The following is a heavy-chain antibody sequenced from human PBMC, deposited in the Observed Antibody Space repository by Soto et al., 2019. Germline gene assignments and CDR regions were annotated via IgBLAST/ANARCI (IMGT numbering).Heavy chain of an antibody. V-gene: IGHV4-59*01. CDR1: GGSISSYY. CDR3: ARGYRSSWYRRTPLYFDY. CDR2: IYYSGST. Sequence: PSETLSLTCTVSGGSISSYYWSWIRQPPGKGLEWIGYIYYSGSTNYNPSLKSRVTISVDTSKNQFSLKLSSVTAADTAVYYCARGYRSSWYRRTPLYFDYWGQGTLVTVSS. D-gene: IGHD6-13*01. J-gene: IGHJ4*02.